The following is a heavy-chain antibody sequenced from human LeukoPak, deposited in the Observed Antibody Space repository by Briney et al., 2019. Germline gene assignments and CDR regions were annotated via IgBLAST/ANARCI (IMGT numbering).Heavy chain of an antibody. Sequence: ASVKVSCKASGYTFTGYYMHWVRQAPGQGLEWMGWINPNSGGTNYAQKFQGRVTMTRDKSISTAYLQWNSLKASDTAMYYCAKGGSPRACDIWGQGTMVTVSS. CDR3: AKGGSPRACDI. CDR2: INPNSGGT. V-gene: IGHV1-2*02. D-gene: IGHD5-12*01. J-gene: IGHJ3*02. CDR1: GYTFTGYY.